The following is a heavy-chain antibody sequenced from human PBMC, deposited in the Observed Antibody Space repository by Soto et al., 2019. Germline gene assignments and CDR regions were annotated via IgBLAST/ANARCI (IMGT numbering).Heavy chain of an antibody. CDR1: GFTFSSYA. J-gene: IGHJ5*02. V-gene: IGHV3-23*01. CDR3: AKDLEGYFDWLLSFTQAP. Sequence: GGSLRLSCAASGFTFSSYAMSSVRQAPGKGLEWVSAISGSGGSTYYADSVKGRFTISRDNSKNTLYLQMNSLRAEDTAVYYCAKDLEGYFDWLLSFTQAPWGQGPLVTVSS. D-gene: IGHD3-9*01. CDR2: ISGSGGST.